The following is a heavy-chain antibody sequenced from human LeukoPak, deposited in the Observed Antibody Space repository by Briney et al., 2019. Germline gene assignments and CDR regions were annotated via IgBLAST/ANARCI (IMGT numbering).Heavy chain of an antibody. D-gene: IGHD3-9*01. CDR2: IYHSGST. Sequence: SETLSLTCTVSGGSISSSSYYWGWIRQPPGKGLEWIGYIYHSGSTYYNPSLKSRVTISVDRSKNQFSLKLSSVTAADTAVYYCARGASILTGSPDYWGQGTLVTVSS. V-gene: IGHV4-39*07. CDR1: GGSISSSSYY. J-gene: IGHJ4*02. CDR3: ARGASILTGSPDY.